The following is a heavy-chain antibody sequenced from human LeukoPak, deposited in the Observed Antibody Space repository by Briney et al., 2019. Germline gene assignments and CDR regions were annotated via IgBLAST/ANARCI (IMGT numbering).Heavy chain of an antibody. V-gene: IGHV4-59*01. CDR2: IYYSGST. Sequence: KPSETLSLTCTVSGDSISSSYWSWIRQPPGKGLEWIGYIYYSGSTNYNPSLKSRVTISVDTSKNQFSLKLSSVTAADTAVYYCARGGSYYYDSSGYYQNWFDPWGQGTLVTVSS. CDR1: GDSISSSY. D-gene: IGHD3-22*01. J-gene: IGHJ5*02. CDR3: ARGGSYYYDSSGYYQNWFDP.